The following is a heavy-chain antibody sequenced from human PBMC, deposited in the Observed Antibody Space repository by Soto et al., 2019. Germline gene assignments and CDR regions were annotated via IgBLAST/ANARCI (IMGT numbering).Heavy chain of an antibody. Sequence: AETLSPTCTVSGGSISSSSYYWGWIRQPPGKGLEWIGSIYYSGSTYYNPSLKSRVTISVDTSKNQFSLKLSSVTAADTAVYYCARLSGYGDMDVWGKGTAVTVSS. CDR3: ARLSGYGDMDV. D-gene: IGHD5-12*01. J-gene: IGHJ6*03. CDR2: IYYSGST. CDR1: GGSISSSSYY. V-gene: IGHV4-39*01.